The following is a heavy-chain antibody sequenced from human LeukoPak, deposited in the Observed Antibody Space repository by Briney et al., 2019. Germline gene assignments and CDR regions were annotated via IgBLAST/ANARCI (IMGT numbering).Heavy chain of an antibody. CDR3: ARAGWSGSYPVVYYGMDV. CDR1: GYTFTSYG. V-gene: IGHV1-18*01. CDR2: ISTYNGNT. Sequence: GASVKVSCKASGYTFTSYGISWVRQAPGQGLEWMGWISTYNGNTNYAQKLQGRVTMTTDTSTSTAYMELRSLTSDDTAVYYCARAGWSGSYPVVYYGMDVWGQGTTVTVSS. J-gene: IGHJ6*02. D-gene: IGHD1-26*01.